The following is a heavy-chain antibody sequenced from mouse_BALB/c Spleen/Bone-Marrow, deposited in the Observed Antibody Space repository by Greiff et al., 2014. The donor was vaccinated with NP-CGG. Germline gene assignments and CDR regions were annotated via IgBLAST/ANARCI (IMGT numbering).Heavy chain of an antibody. CDR3: ARQITTVDYAMDY. CDR2: INPSTGYT. D-gene: IGHD1-1*01. Sequence: VQLKQSGAELAKPGASVKMSCKASGYTFTSYWMHWVKQRPGQGLEWIGYINPSTGYTEYNQRFKDKATLTADKSSSTAYMQLSSLTSEDSAVYYCARQITTVDYAMDYWGQGTSVTVSS. CDR1: GYTFTSYW. V-gene: IGHV1-7*01. J-gene: IGHJ4*01.